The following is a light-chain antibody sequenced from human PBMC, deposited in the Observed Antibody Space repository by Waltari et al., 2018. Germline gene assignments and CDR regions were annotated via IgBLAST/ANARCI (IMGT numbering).Light chain of an antibody. CDR1: QRLTKNY. CDR3: QQYGSSVMYT. CDR2: GAS. J-gene: IGKJ2*01. V-gene: IGKV3-20*01. Sequence: GLTQSPGTLSLSPGESATLSCRASQRLTKNYLAWYQQKPGQPPRLLIYGASSRAASIPDRFSGSGSGTDFTLTISRLDPEDFAIYYCQQYGSSVMYTFGQGTKLEIK.